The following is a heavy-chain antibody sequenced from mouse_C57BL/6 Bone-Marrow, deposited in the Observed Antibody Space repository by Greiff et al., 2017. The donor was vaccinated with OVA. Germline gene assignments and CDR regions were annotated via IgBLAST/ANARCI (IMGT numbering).Heavy chain of an antibody. CDR1: GYTFTSYW. D-gene: IGHD1-1*01. J-gene: IGHJ4*01. CDR2: IDPSDSYT. Sequence: VKLQESGAELVKPGASVKLSCKASGYTFTSYWMQWVKQRPGQGLEWIGEIDPSDSYTNYNQKFKGKATLTVDTSSSTAYMQLSSLTSEDSAVYYCASYYYGSSPSYAMDYWGQGTSVTVSS. CDR3: ASYYYGSSPSYAMDY. V-gene: IGHV1-50*01.